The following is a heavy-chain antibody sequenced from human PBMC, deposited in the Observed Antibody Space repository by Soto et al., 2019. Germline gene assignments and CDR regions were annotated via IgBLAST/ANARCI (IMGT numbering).Heavy chain of an antibody. CDR2: IHYSGIT. J-gene: IGHJ5*02. CDR1: GGSISGEGYY. CDR3: ARAWTATAGWANWFDR. Sequence: QVQLQESGPGLVEPSQTLSLTCTVSGGSISGEGYYWSWIRQYSGRGLEWIGYIHYSGITYYNPSLKSRVIISVDTSKTQFFLNLSSVTAADTAVYYCARAWTATAGWANWFDRWGQGTLVTVSS. V-gene: IGHV4-31*03. D-gene: IGHD6-13*01.